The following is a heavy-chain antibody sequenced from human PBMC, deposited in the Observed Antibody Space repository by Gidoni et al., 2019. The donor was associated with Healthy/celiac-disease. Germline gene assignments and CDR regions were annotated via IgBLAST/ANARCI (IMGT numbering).Heavy chain of an antibody. CDR3: ARTGRGGYFDY. Sequence: QVQLQESGPGLVKPSQTLSLTCTVSGGSISSGSYYWRWIRQPAGKGLEWIGRIYTSGSTNYNPSLKSRVTISVDTSKNQFSLKLSSVTAADTAVYYCARTGRGGYFDYWGQGTLVTVSS. J-gene: IGHJ4*02. CDR2: IYTSGST. D-gene: IGHD3-16*01. CDR1: GGSISSGSYY. V-gene: IGHV4-61*02.